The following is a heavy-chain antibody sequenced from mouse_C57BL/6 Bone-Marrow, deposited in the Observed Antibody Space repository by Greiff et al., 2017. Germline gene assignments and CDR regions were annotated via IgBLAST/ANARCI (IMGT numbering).Heavy chain of an antibody. D-gene: IGHD4-1*01. CDR3: ARSELGRYFDV. CDR1: GYAFTNYL. J-gene: IGHJ1*03. V-gene: IGHV1-54*01. Sequence: VQLQQSGAELVRPGTSVKVSCKASGYAFTNYLIEWVKQRPGQGLEWIGVINPGSGGTNYNEKFKGKATLTADKSSSTAYMQLSSLTSEDAAVYFCARSELGRYFDVWGTGTTVTVSS. CDR2: INPGSGGT.